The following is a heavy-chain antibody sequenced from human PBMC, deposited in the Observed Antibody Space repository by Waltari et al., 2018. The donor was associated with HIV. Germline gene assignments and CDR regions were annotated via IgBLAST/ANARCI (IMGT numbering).Heavy chain of an antibody. V-gene: IGHV4-39*01. Sequence: QLQLQESGPGLVKPSETLSLTCTVSGGSISSSSYYWGWIRQPPGKGLEWIGSIYYSGSTYYNPSLKSRVTISVDTSKNHVSLKLSSVTAADTAVYYCASRLKILEWLLSAAAVNNWGQGTLVTVSS. CDR1: GGSISSSSYY. J-gene: IGHJ4*02. CDR2: IYYSGST. D-gene: IGHD3-3*01. CDR3: ASRLKILEWLLSAAAVNN.